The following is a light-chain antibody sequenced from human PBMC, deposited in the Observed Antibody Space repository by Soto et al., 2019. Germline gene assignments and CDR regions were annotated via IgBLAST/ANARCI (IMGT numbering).Light chain of an antibody. CDR2: GAS. J-gene: IGKJ1*01. CDR3: QQYNNWPET. V-gene: IGKV3-15*01. CDR1: QSLSSS. Sequence: EIVMTQSPATLSVSPGEGATLSCRASQSLSSSLAWYQQKPGQPPRLLIHGASTRATGIPARFSGSVSGTEFTLTISSLQSEDFGVYYCQQYNNWPETFGQGTKVEIK.